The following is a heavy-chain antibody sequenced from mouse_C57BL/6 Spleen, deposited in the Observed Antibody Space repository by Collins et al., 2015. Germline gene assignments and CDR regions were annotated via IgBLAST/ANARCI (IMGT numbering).Heavy chain of an antibody. V-gene: IGHV1-81*01. CDR1: GYTFTSYG. CDR2: IYPRSGNT. D-gene: IGHD2-4*01. Sequence: QVQLQQSGAELARPGASVKLSCKASGYTFTSYGISWVKQRTGQGLEWIGEIYPRSGNTYYNEKFKGKATLTADKSSSTAYMELRSLTSEDSAVYFCAREENDYDVFAYWGQGTLVTVSA. J-gene: IGHJ3*01. CDR3: AREENDYDVFAY.